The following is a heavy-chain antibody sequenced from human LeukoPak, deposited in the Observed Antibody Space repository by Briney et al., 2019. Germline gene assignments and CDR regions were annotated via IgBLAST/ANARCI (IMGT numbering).Heavy chain of an antibody. V-gene: IGHV3-15*01. CDR1: GFTFSNAW. CDR2: IKSKTDGGTT. CDR3: TTIFYDFWSGSYYFDY. J-gene: IGHJ4*02. Sequence: PGGSLRLSCAASGFTFSNAWMSWVRQAPGKGLEWVGRIKSKTDGGTTDYAAPVKGRFTISRDDSKNTLYLQMNSLKTEDTAVHYCTTIFYDFWSGSYYFDYWGQGTLVTVSS. D-gene: IGHD3-3*01.